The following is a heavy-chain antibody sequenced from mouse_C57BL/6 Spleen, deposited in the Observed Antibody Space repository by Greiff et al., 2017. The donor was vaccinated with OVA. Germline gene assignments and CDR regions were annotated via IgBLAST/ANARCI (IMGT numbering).Heavy chain of an antibody. CDR2: ISYDGSN. D-gene: IGHD1-1*02. CDR3: ARDGGRDYAMDY. CDR1: GYSITSGYY. J-gene: IGHJ4*01. V-gene: IGHV3-6*01. Sequence: VQLQQSGPGLVKPSQSLSLTCSVTGYSITSGYYWNWIRQFPGNKLEWMGYISYDGSNNYNPSLKNRISITRDTSKNQFFLKLNSVTTEDTATYYCARDGGRDYAMDYWGQGTSVTVSS.